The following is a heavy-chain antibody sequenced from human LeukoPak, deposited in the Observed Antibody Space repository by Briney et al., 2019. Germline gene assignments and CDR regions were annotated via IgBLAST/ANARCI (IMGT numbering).Heavy chain of an antibody. CDR1: GFTFSSYG. Sequence: GGSLRLSCAASGFTFSSYGMSWVRQAPGKGLECVSTISGSGGSTYYADSVKGRFTISRDNSKNTLYLEMNSLRAEDTAVYYCANPQQLVPPAYWGQGTLVTVSS. CDR3: ANPQQLVPPAY. J-gene: IGHJ4*02. CDR2: ISGSGGST. V-gene: IGHV3-23*01. D-gene: IGHD6-13*01.